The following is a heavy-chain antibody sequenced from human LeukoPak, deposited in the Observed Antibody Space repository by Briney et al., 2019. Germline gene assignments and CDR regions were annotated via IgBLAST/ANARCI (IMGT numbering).Heavy chain of an antibody. J-gene: IGHJ3*02. CDR3: VKIGGSGYYPDI. CDR2: ITATGGTS. Sequence: PGGSLRLSCAASGFTFTSSAMSWVGHAPGKGLAWVSGITATGGTSYYADSVKGRFTISRDNSKNSLYPQMNSLRAEDTVLYYCVKIGGSGYYPDIWGQGTMVTVSS. V-gene: IGHV3-23*01. CDR1: GFTFTSSA. D-gene: IGHD3-22*01.